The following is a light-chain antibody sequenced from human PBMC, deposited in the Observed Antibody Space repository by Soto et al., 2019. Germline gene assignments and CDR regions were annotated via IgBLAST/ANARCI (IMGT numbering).Light chain of an antibody. CDR2: EVS. Sequence: QSVLTQPPSASGSPGQSVTISCTGTSSDVGAYNYVSWYQQHPGKAPKLMIYEVSKRPSGVPYRFAGSKSGNTASLTVSGLQAEDEADYYCSSYVGSNNYVFGGGTKLTVL. J-gene: IGLJ3*02. V-gene: IGLV2-8*01. CDR3: SSYVGSNNYV. CDR1: SSDVGAYNY.